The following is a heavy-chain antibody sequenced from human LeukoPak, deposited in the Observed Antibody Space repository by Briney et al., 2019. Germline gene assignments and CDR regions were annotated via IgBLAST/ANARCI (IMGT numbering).Heavy chain of an antibody. CDR2: ISSSGSTI. D-gene: IGHD3-22*01. CDR1: GFTFSSYR. V-gene: IGHV3-48*04. Sequence: GGSLRLSCAASGFTFSSYRMNWVRQAPGKGLVWVSYISSSGSTIYYADSVKGRFTISRDNAKNSLYLQMNSLRAEDTAVYYCARVYYDSSGYSPPFFDYWGQGTLVTVSS. J-gene: IGHJ4*02. CDR3: ARVYYDSSGYSPPFFDY.